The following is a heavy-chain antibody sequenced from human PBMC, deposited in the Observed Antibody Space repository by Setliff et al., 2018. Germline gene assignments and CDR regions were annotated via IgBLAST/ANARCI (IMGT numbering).Heavy chain of an antibody. CDR2: IYSGGST. D-gene: IGHD6-13*01. J-gene: IGHJ6*02. CDR1: GFTVSSNY. CDR3: ARDQVYGSSWYYYYGMDV. V-gene: IGHV3-66*01. Sequence: GGSLRLSCAASGFTVSSNYMSWVRQAPGKGLEWVSVIYSGGSTYYAGSVKGRFTISRDNSKNTLYLQMNSLRAEDTAVYYCARDQVYGSSWYYYYGMDVWGQGTTVTVSS.